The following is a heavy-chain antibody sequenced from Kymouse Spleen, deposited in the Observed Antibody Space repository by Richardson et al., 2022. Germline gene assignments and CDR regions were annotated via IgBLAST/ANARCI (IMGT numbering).Heavy chain of an antibody. CDR3: ARDARIAVAGHDAFDI. D-gene: IGHD6-19*01. J-gene: IGHJ3*02. CDR2: IYYSGST. Sequence: QVQLQESGPGLVKPSETLSLTCTVSGGSVSSGSYYWSWIRQPPGKGLEWIGYIYYSGSTNYNPSLKSRVTISVDTSKNQFSLKLSSVTAADTAVYYCARDARIAVAGHDAFDIWGQGTMVTVSS. V-gene: IGHV4-61*01. CDR1: GGSVSSGSYY.